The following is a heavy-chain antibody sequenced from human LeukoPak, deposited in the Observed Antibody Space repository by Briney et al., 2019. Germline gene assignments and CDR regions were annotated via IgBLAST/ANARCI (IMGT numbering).Heavy chain of an antibody. CDR1: GGSISSGGYY. V-gene: IGHV4-31*03. CDR2: IYYSGST. CDR3: ARGWNVLRYVDWSNRGAFDI. D-gene: IGHD3-9*01. Sequence: SETLSLTCTVSGGSISSGGYYWSWVRQHPGKGLEWIGYIYYSGSTYYNPSLKSRVTISVDTSKNQFSLKLSSVTAADTAVYYCARGWNVLRYVDWSNRGAFDIWGQGTMVTVSS. J-gene: IGHJ3*02.